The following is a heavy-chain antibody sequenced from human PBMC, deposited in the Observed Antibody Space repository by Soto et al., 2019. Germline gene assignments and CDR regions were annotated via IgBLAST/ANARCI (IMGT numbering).Heavy chain of an antibody. CDR3: ARGRHGSGRYSS. CDR2: IYYSGST. V-gene: IGHV4-30-4*01. CDR1: GGSISSGDYY. Sequence: SGGSISSGDYYWSWIRQPPGKGLEWIGYIYYSGSTYYNPSLKSRVTISVDTSKNQFSLKLSSVTAADTAVYYCARGRHGSGRYSSWGQGTLVTVSS. J-gene: IGHJ4*02. D-gene: IGHD3-10*01.